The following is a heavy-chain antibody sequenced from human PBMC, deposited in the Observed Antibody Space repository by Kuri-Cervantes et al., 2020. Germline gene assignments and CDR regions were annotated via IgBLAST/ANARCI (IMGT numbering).Heavy chain of an antibody. V-gene: IGHV3-9*01. Sequence: GGSLRLSCAASGFTFDDYAMHWVRQAPGKGLEWVSGISWNSGSIGYADSVKGRFTISRDNTKNTLYLQMNSLKPEDAALYYCTRENISLDYWGQGTLVTLL. CDR1: GFTFDDYA. D-gene: IGHD3-3*02. CDR2: ISWNSGSI. CDR3: TRENISLDY. J-gene: IGHJ4*02.